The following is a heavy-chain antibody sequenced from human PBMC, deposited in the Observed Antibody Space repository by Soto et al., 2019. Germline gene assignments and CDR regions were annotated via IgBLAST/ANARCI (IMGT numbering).Heavy chain of an antibody. J-gene: IGHJ4*02. CDR3: ARDIWFGEPHGGAGMH. CDR1: GYTFTSYA. Sequence: QVQLVQSGAEVKKPGASVKVSCKASGYTFTSYAMHWVRQAPGQRLEWMGWINAGNGNTKYSQKFQGRVTITRDTSASNAYMDTSTLRSEATAVYYWARDIWFGEPHGGAGMHWGQGTLVTVSS. V-gene: IGHV1-3*01. CDR2: INAGNGNT. D-gene: IGHD3-10*01.